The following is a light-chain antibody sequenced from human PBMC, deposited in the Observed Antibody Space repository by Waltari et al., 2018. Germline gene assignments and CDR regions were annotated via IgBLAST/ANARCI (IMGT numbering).Light chain of an antibody. V-gene: IGKV1-39*01. J-gene: IGKJ4*01. Sequence: DIQMTQSPSSLSASVGDRVTISCRASQSIRSYLNWYQQKPGKAPKLLISGTSTLQSVVPSRFSGSASGTDFTLIISSLQAEDSASYFCQQSYSVPLTLGGGTKVEI. CDR3: QQSYSVPLT. CDR2: GTS. CDR1: QSIRSY.